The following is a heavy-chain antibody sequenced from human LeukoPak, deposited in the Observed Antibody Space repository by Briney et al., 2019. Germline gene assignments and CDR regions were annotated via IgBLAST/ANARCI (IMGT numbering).Heavy chain of an antibody. J-gene: IGHJ4*02. V-gene: IGHV1-2*02. CDR2: INPNSGGT. Sequence: ASVKVSCKAPGYTFTGYYMHWVRQAPGQGLEWMGWINPNSGGTNYAQKFQGRVTMTRDTSISTAYMELSRLRSDDTAVYYCARGVASSSWAFDYWGQGTLVTVSS. CDR1: GYTFTGYY. D-gene: IGHD6-6*01. CDR3: ARGVASSSWAFDY.